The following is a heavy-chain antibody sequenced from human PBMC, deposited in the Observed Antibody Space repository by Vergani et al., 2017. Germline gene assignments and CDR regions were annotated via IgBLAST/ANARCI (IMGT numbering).Heavy chain of an antibody. CDR2: IIPILGIA. J-gene: IGHJ5*02. CDR1: GGTFSSYT. D-gene: IGHD1-26*01. V-gene: IGHV1-69*08. CDR3: AGDPPGIVGVNWFDP. Sequence: QVPLVQSGAEVKTPGSSVKVSCKASGGTFSSYTISWVRQAPGQGLEWMGRIIPILGIANSAQKFQGRVTITADKSTSTAYMELSSLRSEDTAVYYCAGDPPGIVGVNWFDPSSQGSLVTASS.